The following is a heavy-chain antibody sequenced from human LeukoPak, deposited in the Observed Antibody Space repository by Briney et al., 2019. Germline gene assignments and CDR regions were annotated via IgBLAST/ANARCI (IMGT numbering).Heavy chain of an antibody. J-gene: IGHJ4*02. CDR3: ARLRSYYDSSGSYYYFDY. CDR1: GGSISGYY. V-gene: IGHV4-59*08. CDR2: VYYTGST. Sequence: SETLSLTCTVSGGSISGYYWSWIRQPPGKGLDWVGYVYYTGSTYYNPSLKSRVTMSVDTSKNQFSLKLSSVSAADTAVYFCARLRSYYDSSGSYYYFDYWGQGTLVTVSS. D-gene: IGHD3-22*01.